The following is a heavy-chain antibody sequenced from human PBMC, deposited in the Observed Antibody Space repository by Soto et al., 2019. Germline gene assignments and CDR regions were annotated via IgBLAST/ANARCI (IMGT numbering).Heavy chain of an antibody. D-gene: IGHD4-17*01. CDR2: IWYDGTNK. Sequence: QVELVESGGGVVQPGRSLRLSCAASGFSLSNSGMHWVRQAPGKGLEWVAVIWYDGTNKYYADSVKGRFTIARDNSQNTLYLQMSSLRAEDTAIYYCARTPIRDYGDHFLDYWGQGTLVTVSS. J-gene: IGHJ4*02. CDR3: ARTPIRDYGDHFLDY. V-gene: IGHV3-33*01. CDR1: GFSLSNSG.